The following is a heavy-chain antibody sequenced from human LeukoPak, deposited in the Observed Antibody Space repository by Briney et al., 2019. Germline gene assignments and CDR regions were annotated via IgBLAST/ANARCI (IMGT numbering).Heavy chain of an antibody. V-gene: IGHV3-30-3*01. D-gene: IGHD3-9*01. CDR3: ARDPKAIRYFDWLLQYYFDY. J-gene: IGHJ4*02. CDR1: GFTFSSYA. CDR2: ISYDGSNK. Sequence: GSLRLSCAASGFTFSSYAMHWVRQAPGKGLEWVAVISYDGSNKYYADSVKGRFTISRNNSKNTLYLQMNSLRAEDTAVYYCARDPKAIRYFDWLLQYYFDYWGQGTLVTVSS.